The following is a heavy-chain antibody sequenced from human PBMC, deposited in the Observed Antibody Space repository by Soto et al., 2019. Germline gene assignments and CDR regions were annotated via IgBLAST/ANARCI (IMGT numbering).Heavy chain of an antibody. Sequence: ASVKVSCKASGYTFTGYYMHWVRQAPGQGLEWMGWINPNSGGTNYAQKFQGWVTMTRDTSISTAYMELSRLRSDDTAVYYCAREVPDLYGMAFWGQGSTVTVSS. J-gene: IGHJ6*02. CDR3: AREVPDLYGMAF. CDR2: INPNSGGT. CDR1: GYTFTGYY. V-gene: IGHV1-2*04.